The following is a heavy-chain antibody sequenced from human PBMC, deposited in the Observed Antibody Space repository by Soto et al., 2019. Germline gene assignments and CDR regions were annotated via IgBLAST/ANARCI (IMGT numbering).Heavy chain of an antibody. J-gene: IGHJ6*02. CDR1: GDSFTGHS. CDR2: ITPMLGTT. Sequence: QVQLVQSGAEVKKPGSSVRVSCKASGDSFTGHSISWVRQAPAQGLEWLGVITPMLGTTNYSPKFQGRVTITADDSASTAFLDLTSLKSDDTAVYSGARLRLEPEGATLPLMFGLEVWGQGTTVSVSS. V-gene: IGHV1-69*01. D-gene: IGHD1-26*01. CDR3: ARLRLEPEGATLPLMFGLEV.